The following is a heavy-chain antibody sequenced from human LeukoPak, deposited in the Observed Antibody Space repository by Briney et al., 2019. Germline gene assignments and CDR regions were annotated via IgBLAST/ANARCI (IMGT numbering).Heavy chain of an antibody. CDR3: AKEGRRDGYNFDY. CDR2: IRYDGNNK. CDR1: GFTFSTYG. D-gene: IGHD5-24*01. V-gene: IGHV3-30*02. Sequence: GGSLRLSCAASGFTFSTYGMHWVRQAPGKGLEWVAFIRYDGNNKYYTDSVKGRFTISRDNSKSTLYLQINSLRPEDTAVYYCAKEGRRDGYNFDYWGQGTLVTVSS. J-gene: IGHJ4*02.